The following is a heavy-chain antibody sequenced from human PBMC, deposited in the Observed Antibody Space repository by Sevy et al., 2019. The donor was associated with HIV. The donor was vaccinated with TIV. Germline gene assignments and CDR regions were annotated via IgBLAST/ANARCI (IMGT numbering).Heavy chain of an antibody. Sequence: ASVKVSCKVSGYTLTELSMHWVRQAPGKGLEWMGGFDPEDGETIYAQKFQGRVTMTEDKSTDTAYMELSSLRSEDTAVYYCATGIYGDYARRHFDYWGQGTLVTVSS. V-gene: IGHV1-24*01. CDR3: ATGIYGDYARRHFDY. D-gene: IGHD4-17*01. CDR1: GYTLTELS. J-gene: IGHJ4*02. CDR2: FDPEDGET.